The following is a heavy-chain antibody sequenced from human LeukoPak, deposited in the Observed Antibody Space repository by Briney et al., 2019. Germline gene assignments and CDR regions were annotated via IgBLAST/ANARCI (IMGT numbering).Heavy chain of an antibody. CDR1: GYTFSTYG. CDR2: ISAYNGNT. Sequence: GASVSVSYRASGYTFSTYGIRGVRQAPGQGREGMGWISAYNGNTNYAQKLHGRVTITTDTSTSTAYMELRSLRSYDTAVYYCARDGSTSSSRIDPWGQGTLVTVSS. CDR3: ARDGSTSSSRIDP. J-gene: IGHJ5*02. D-gene: IGHD6-6*01. V-gene: IGHV1-18*01.